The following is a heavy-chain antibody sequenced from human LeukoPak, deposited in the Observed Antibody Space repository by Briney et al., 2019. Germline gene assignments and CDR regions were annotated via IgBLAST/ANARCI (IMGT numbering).Heavy chain of an antibody. V-gene: IGHV3-30*04. J-gene: IGHJ4*02. D-gene: IGHD3-22*01. CDR2: ISYDGSNK. CDR3: ARGGNYYGSSGSNYRLDY. CDR1: GFTFSSYA. Sequence: PGGSLRLSCAASGFTFSSYAMHWVRQAPGKGLEWVAVISYDGSNKYYADSVKGRFTISRDNSKNTLYLQMNSLRAEDTAVYYCARGGNYYGSSGSNYRLDYWGQGTLVTVSS.